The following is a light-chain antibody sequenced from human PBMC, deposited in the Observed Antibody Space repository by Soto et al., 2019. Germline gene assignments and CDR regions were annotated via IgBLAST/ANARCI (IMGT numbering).Light chain of an antibody. J-gene: IGKJ4*02. Sequence: IVMTQSPATLACSPGEAVTLSCRASQSLSGNLAWYQQKPGQAPRLLIFRASTRATGVPARFSGRGAGTEFSQASSGLQEWDCVVFCCKQDPQWPPGTCGAGTKVDIK. CDR3: KQDPQWPPGT. V-gene: IGKV3-15*01. CDR1: QSLSGN. CDR2: RAS.